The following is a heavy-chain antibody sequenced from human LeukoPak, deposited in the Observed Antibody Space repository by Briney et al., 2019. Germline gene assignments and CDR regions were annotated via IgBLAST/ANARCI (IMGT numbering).Heavy chain of an antibody. CDR3: ARDHWNYKFQH. CDR1: GFTFSSYS. V-gene: IGHV3-48*01. J-gene: IGHJ1*01. Sequence: GGSLRLSCAASGFTFSSYSMNWVRQAPGKGLEWVSYISSSSSTIYYADSVKGRFTISRDNAKNSLYLQMNSLRAEDTAVYYCARDHWNYKFQHWGQGTLVTVSS. CDR2: ISSSSSTI. D-gene: IGHD1-7*01.